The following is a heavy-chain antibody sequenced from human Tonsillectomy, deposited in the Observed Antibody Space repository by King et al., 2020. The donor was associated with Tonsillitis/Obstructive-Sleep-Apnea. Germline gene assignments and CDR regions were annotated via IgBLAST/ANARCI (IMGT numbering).Heavy chain of an antibody. CDR1: GYSFTSYW. D-gene: IGHD2-21*02. CDR2: IYPGDSDT. Sequence: QLVQSGAEVKKPGESLKISCKGSGYSFTSYWIGWVRQMPGKGLEWMGIIYPGDSDTRYSPSFQGQVTISADKSISTAYLQWSSLKASDTAMYYCARRVVVTQQRDAFDIWGQGTMVTVSS. J-gene: IGHJ3*02. CDR3: ARRVVVTQQRDAFDI. V-gene: IGHV5-51*03.